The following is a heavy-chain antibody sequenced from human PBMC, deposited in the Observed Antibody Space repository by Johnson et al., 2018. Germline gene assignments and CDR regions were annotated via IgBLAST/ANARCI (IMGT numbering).Heavy chain of an antibody. CDR1: GFTFSSYW. CDR3: ARDPHDTRLDYLDY. V-gene: IGHV3-7*01. D-gene: IGHD3-22*01. CDR2: IKQDGSEK. Sequence: VQLQESGGGLVQPGGSLRLSCAASGFTFSSYWMHWVRQAPGKGLEWVANIKQDGSEKYYVDSVKGRFPISRDNAKNSLYLQMSSLRDEDTALYYCARDPHDTRLDYLDYWGQGTLVTVSS. J-gene: IGHJ4*02.